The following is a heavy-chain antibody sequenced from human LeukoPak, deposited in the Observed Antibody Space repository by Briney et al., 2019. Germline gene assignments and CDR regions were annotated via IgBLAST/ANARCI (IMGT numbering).Heavy chain of an antibody. J-gene: IGHJ4*02. D-gene: IGHD3-10*01. CDR2: ISYDGSNK. CDR3: ARASYGSEMAFDY. Sequence: GRSLRLSCAASGFTFSSYAMHWVRQAPGKGLEWVAVISYDGSNKYYADSVKGRFTISRDNAKNSLYLQMNSLRAEDTAVYYCARASYGSEMAFDYWGQGTLVTVSS. V-gene: IGHV3-30*04. CDR1: GFTFSSYA.